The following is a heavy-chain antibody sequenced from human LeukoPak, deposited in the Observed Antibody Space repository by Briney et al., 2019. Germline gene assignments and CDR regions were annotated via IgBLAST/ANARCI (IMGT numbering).Heavy chain of an antibody. Sequence: GGALRLSCAPSGFTFRDYYMGWGRQAPGKGLESGSYISDTGRKKYYADSVKGRFTISRDIARNSLYLQMNSLRPEDTAVYYCAKDILPAALHFDYWGQGTLVTVSS. CDR1: GFTFRDYY. CDR2: ISDTGRKK. D-gene: IGHD2-2*01. V-gene: IGHV3-11*01. J-gene: IGHJ4*02. CDR3: AKDILPAALHFDY.